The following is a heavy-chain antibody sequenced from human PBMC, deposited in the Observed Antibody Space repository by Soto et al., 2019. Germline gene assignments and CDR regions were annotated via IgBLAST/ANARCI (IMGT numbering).Heavy chain of an antibody. J-gene: IGHJ6*02. CDR2: ISGSGGST. CDR3: AKGPSGYDIYYYYYGMDV. Sequence: EVQLLESGGGLVQPGGSLRLSCAASGFTFSSYAMSWVRQAPGKGLEWVSAISGSGGSTYYADSVKGRFTISRDNSKNTLYLQMNSPRAEDTAVYYCAKGPSGYDIYYYYYGMDVWGQGTTVTVSS. CDR1: GFTFSSYA. D-gene: IGHD5-12*01. V-gene: IGHV3-23*01.